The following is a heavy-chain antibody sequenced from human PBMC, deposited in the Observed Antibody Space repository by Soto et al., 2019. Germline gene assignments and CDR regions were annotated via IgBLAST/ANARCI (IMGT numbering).Heavy chain of an antibody. V-gene: IGHV4-59*01. CDR3: ARVWFGERKGYYFDY. CDR2: IYYSGST. Sequence: SETLSLTCTVSGGSISSYCWSWIRQPPGKGLEWIGYIYYSGSTNYNPSLKSRVTISVDTSKNQFSLKLSSVTAADTAVYYCARVWFGERKGYYFDYWGQGTLVTVS. CDR1: GGSISSYC. J-gene: IGHJ4*02. D-gene: IGHD3-10*01.